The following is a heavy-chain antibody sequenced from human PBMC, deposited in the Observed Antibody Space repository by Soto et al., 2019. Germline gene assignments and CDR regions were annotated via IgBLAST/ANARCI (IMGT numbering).Heavy chain of an antibody. CDR1: GFTSSTYW. D-gene: IGHD2-21*02. CDR3: ARVRCTTSDCFHDY. J-gene: IGHJ4*02. CDR2: IKPDGSGE. V-gene: IGHV3-7*03. Sequence: RGSLRLSCAASGFTSSTYWIISFRRAPGKGLEWVANIKPDGSGEYYMDSVKGRFTISRDNAKNSLYLQMNSLRVEDTAMYYCARVRCTTSDCFHDYWGQGTLVTASS.